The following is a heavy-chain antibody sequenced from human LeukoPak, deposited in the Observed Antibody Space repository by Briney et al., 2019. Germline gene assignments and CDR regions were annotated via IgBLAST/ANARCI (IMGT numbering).Heavy chain of an antibody. D-gene: IGHD3-9*01. CDR2: IYYSGST. V-gene: IGHV4-39*01. Sequence: SETLSLTCTVSGGSISSGSYYWGWIRQPPGKGLEWIGSIYYSGSTYYNPSLKSRVTISVDTSKNQFSLKLSSVTAADTAVYYCARRSSYDILTGYGSGAFDIWGQGTMVTVSS. J-gene: IGHJ3*02. CDR1: GGSISSGSYY. CDR3: ARRSSYDILTGYGSGAFDI.